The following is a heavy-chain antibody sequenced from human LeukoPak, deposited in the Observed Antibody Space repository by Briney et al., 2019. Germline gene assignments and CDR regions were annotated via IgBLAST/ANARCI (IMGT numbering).Heavy chain of an antibody. Sequence: PSETLSLTCTVSGGSISSYYWSWIRQPPGKGLEWIGYIYYSGSTNYNPSLKSRVTISVDTSKNQFSLKLSSVTAADTAVYYCARRRAVADHDAFDIWGQGTMVTVSS. D-gene: IGHD6-19*01. J-gene: IGHJ3*02. CDR1: GGSISSYY. CDR2: IYYSGST. V-gene: IGHV4-59*01. CDR3: ARRRAVADHDAFDI.